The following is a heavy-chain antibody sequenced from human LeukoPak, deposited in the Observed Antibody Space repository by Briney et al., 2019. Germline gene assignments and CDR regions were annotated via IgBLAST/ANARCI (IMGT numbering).Heavy chain of an antibody. CDR1: GGSISSYY. Sequence: SETLSLTCTVSGGSISSYYWSWIRQPPGKGLEWIGYIYYSGSTNYNPPLKSRVTISVDTSKNQFSLKLSSVTAADTAVYYCARGSITIFGVVENWFDPWGQGTLVTVSS. CDR2: IYYSGST. J-gene: IGHJ5*02. V-gene: IGHV4-59*01. D-gene: IGHD3-3*01. CDR3: ARGSITIFGVVENWFDP.